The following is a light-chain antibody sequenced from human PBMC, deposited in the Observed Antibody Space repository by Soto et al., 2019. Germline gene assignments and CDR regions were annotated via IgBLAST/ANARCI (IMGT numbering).Light chain of an antibody. CDR3: QQYNKWLTWT. CDR2: GAS. V-gene: IGKV3-15*01. Sequence: EIVMTQSPATLSVPPGERATLSCRASQSISSNLAWYQQKPGQAPRLLIYGASTRATGIPARFSGSGSGTEFTLTISSLQSEDFAVYYCQQYNKWLTWTFGQGTKVDIK. J-gene: IGKJ1*01. CDR1: QSISSN.